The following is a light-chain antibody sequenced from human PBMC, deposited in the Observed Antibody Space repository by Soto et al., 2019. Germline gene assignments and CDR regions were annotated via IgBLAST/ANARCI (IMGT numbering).Light chain of an antibody. CDR1: QSISSS. CDR3: QQRYSTPLT. CDR2: AAS. Sequence: DIQMTQSPSSLSASVGDRVTITCRASQSISSSLNWYPQKPGKAPKLLIYAASSLQSGVPSRFSGSGSGTDFTLTISSLQPEDFATYFCQQRYSTPLTFGGGTKVEIK. J-gene: IGKJ4*01. V-gene: IGKV1-39*01.